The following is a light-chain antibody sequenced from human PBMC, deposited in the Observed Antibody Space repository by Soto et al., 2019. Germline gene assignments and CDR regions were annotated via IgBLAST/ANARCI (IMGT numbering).Light chain of an antibody. V-gene: IGLV2-14*01. CDR3: SSLYV. CDR2: DVS. J-gene: IGLJ1*01. CDR1: SSDVGGYNY. Sequence: QSALTQPASVSGSPGQSITISCTGTSSDVGGYNYVSWYQQHPGKAPKLMIYDVSNRPSGVSNRFSGSKSGNTASLTISWLQAEDEADYTSSSLYVFGTGTKVTVL.